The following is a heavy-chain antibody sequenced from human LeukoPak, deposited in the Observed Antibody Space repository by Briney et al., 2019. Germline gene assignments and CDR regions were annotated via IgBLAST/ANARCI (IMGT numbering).Heavy chain of an antibody. CDR1: GFTFSSYW. D-gene: IGHD2-15*01. Sequence: PGGSLRLSCAASGFTFSSYWMHWVRQAPGKGLVWVPRINSDGSSTSYADSVKGRFTISRDNAKNTLYLQMNSLRAEDTAVYYCARQIRRTVVVVAATPYFDYWGQGTLVTVSS. J-gene: IGHJ4*02. V-gene: IGHV3-74*01. CDR2: INSDGSST. CDR3: ARQIRRTVVVVAATPYFDY.